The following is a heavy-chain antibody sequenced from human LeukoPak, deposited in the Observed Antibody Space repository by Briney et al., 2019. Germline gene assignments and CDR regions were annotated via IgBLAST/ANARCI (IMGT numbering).Heavy chain of an antibody. CDR2: IYYSGST. J-gene: IGHJ4*02. CDR3: ARVAIVGAQYYFDY. V-gene: IGHV4-39*07. D-gene: IGHD1-26*01. Sequence: PSETLSLTCTVSGGSISSSSYYWGWIRQPPGKGLEWIGSIYYSGSTYYNPSLKSRVTISVDTSKNQFSLKLSSVTAADTAVYYCARVAIVGAQYYFDYWGQGTLVTVSS. CDR1: GGSISSSSYY.